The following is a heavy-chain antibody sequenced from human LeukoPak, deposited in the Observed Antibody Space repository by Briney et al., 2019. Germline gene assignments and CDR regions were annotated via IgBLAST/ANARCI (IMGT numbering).Heavy chain of an antibody. CDR2: ISAYNGNT. D-gene: IGHD4-17*01. V-gene: IGHV1-18*01. CDR1: GYTFTSYG. J-gene: IGHJ5*02. Sequence: GASVKVSCKASGYTFTSYGISWVRQAPGQGLEWMGWISAYNGNTNYAQKLQGRVTMTTDTSTSTAYMELRSLRSDDTAVYYCARELVESDYGDEGWFDPWGQGTLVTVSS. CDR3: ARELVESDYGDEGWFDP.